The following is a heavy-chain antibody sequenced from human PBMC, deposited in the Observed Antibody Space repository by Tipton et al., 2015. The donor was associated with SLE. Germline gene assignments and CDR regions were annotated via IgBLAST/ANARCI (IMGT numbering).Heavy chain of an antibody. CDR1: GFGFSSYA. J-gene: IGHJ4*02. D-gene: IGHD2-15*01. CDR2: IYGGTGGT. Sequence: SLRLSCAASGFGFSSYAMTWVRQAPGKGLEWVSVIYGGTGGTYYADSVKGRFTLSRENSKSTVYLQMDSLRVEDTATYFCVLGALSPPNALGGRADYWGQGALVTVSS. CDR3: VLGALSPPNALGGRADY. V-gene: IGHV3-23*03.